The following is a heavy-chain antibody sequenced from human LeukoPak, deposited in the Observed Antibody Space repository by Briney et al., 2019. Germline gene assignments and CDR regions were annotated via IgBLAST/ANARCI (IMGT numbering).Heavy chain of an antibody. D-gene: IGHD2-2*01. V-gene: IGHV3-21*01. CDR1: GFTFSRYS. CDR2: ISSSSSVI. Sequence: GGSLRLSCAASGFTFSRYSMNWVRQAPGKGLEWVSSISSSSSVIYYADSVKGRFTISRDNAKNSLYLQMNSLRAEDTAVYYCARDPPLGYCSSSSCPHLDYWGQGTLVTVSS. J-gene: IGHJ4*02. CDR3: ARDPPLGYCSSSSCPHLDY.